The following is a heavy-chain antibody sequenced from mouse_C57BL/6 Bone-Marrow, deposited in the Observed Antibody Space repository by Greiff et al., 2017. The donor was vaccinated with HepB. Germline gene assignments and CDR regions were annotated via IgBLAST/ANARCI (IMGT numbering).Heavy chain of an antibody. Sequence: DVMLVESGGGLVQPGGSLKLSCAASGFTFSDYGMAWVRQAPRKGPEWVAFISNLAYSIYYADTVTGRFTISRENAKNTLYLEMSSLRSEDTAMYYCARLGIVTPYYAMDYWGQGTSVTVSS. CDR1: GFTFSDYG. D-gene: IGHD2-5*01. J-gene: IGHJ4*01. V-gene: IGHV5-15*01. CDR3: ARLGIVTPYYAMDY. CDR2: ISNLAYSI.